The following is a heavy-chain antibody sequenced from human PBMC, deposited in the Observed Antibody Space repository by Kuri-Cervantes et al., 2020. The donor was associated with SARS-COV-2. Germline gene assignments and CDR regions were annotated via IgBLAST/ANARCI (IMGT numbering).Heavy chain of an antibody. D-gene: IGHD1-26*01. CDR1: GVSLRSVTFY. V-gene: IGHV4-39*01. CDR3: ARPERQGEDAFDI. Sequence: GSLRLSCTVSGVSLRSVTFYWGWFRQPPGKGLEWLGRVYYNGDTYYNPSLKSRLTVSIVAAKRQFSLRLTSVTAADTAVYFCARPERQGEDAFDIWGQGKMVTVSS. J-gene: IGHJ3*02. CDR2: VYYNGDT.